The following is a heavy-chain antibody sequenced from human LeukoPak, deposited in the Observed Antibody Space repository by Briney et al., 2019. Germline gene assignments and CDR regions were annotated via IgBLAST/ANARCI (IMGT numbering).Heavy chain of an antibody. J-gene: IGHJ1*01. D-gene: IGHD6-13*01. CDR2: ISGSGGST. Sequence: GGSLRLSCAASGFTFSSYAMSRVRQAPGKGLEWVSAISGSGGSTYYADSVKGRSTISRDNSKNTLYLQMNSLRAEDTAVYYCAKAAAAGIFQHWGQGTLVTVSS. CDR3: AKAAAAGIFQH. CDR1: GFTFSSYA. V-gene: IGHV3-23*01.